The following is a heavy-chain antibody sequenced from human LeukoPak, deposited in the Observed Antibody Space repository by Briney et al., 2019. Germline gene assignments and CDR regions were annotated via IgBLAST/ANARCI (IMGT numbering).Heavy chain of an antibody. J-gene: IGHJ5*02. D-gene: IGHD2/OR15-2a*01. Sequence: SETLSLTCTVSGDSIGRIYYWGWIRQPPGKGLEWIGSIYHSGSTYYNPSLKSRVTISVDKSKNQFSLKLSSVTAADTAVYFCARDDRHHWRYGNVYNWFDPWGQGALVTVSS. CDR1: GDSIGRIYY. CDR3: ARDDRHHWRYGNVYNWFDP. V-gene: IGHV4-38-2*02. CDR2: IYHSGST.